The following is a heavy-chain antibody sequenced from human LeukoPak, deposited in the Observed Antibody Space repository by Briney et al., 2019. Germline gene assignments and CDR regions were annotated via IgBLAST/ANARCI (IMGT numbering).Heavy chain of an antibody. CDR2: INHSGST. Sequence: SETLPLTCAVYGGSFSGYYWSWIRQPPGKGLEWIGEINHSGSTNYNPSLKSRVTISVDTSKNQFSLKLSSVTAADTAVYYCARRRGYSYGYLFDYWGQGTLVTVSS. V-gene: IGHV4-34*01. CDR1: GGSFSGYY. D-gene: IGHD5-18*01. CDR3: ARRRGYSYGYLFDY. J-gene: IGHJ4*02.